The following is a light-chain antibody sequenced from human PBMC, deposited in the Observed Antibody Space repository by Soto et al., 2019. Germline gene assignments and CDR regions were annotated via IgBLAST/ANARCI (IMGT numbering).Light chain of an antibody. V-gene: IGKV3-20*01. CDR3: HQYHSPPQT. CDR2: AAS. J-gene: IGKJ2*01. Sequence: IVLMQSPGTLSLSPGERATLSCGASQTMTRAYVAWYQQKPGQAPRLLIYAASYRATGISDKFSGSGSGTDFSLTISRLEPEDSAVYYCHQYHSPPQTFGQGTKVDIK. CDR1: QTMTRAY.